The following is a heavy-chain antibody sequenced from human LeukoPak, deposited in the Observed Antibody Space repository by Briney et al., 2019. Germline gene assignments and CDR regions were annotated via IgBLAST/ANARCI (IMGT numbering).Heavy chain of an antibody. CDR3: AKPSSHYYGTAGDGSLDY. CDR2: ISYDGSNK. CDR1: GFTFSSYG. Sequence: GGSLRLSCAASGFTFSSYGMHWVRQAPGKGLEWVAVISYDGSNKYYADSVKGRFTISRDNSKNTLYLQMNSLRAEDTAVYYCAKPSSHYYGTAGDGSLDYWGQGTLVTVSS. V-gene: IGHV3-30*18. D-gene: IGHD3-10*01. J-gene: IGHJ4*02.